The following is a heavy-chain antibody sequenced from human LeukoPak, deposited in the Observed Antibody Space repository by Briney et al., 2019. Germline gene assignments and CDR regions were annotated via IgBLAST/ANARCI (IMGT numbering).Heavy chain of an antibody. J-gene: IGHJ4*02. D-gene: IGHD6-6*01. Sequence: GASVKVSCKASGYTFTGYYMHWVRQAPGQGLEWMGWINPNSGGTNYAQKFQGRVTMTRDTSISTAYMELSRLRSDDTAVYYCARESRIAARPFVDYWGQGTLVTVSS. V-gene: IGHV1-2*02. CDR2: INPNSGGT. CDR3: ARESRIAARPFVDY. CDR1: GYTFTGYY.